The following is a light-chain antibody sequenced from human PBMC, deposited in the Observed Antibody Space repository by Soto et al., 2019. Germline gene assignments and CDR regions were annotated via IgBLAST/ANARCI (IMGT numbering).Light chain of an antibody. CDR3: SSHAGSKRV. CDR1: RSDVGGYNY. CDR2: EVN. Sequence: QSALTQPPSASGSPGQSVTISCTGTRSDVGGYNYVSWYQQHPGKAPKLMIYEVNKRPSGVPDRFSGSKSGNTASLTVSGLQAEEEGDYYCSSHAGSKRVFGTGNKLTVL. J-gene: IGLJ1*01. V-gene: IGLV2-8*01.